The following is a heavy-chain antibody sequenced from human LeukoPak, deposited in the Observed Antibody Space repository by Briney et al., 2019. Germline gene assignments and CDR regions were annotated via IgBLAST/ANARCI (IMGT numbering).Heavy chain of an antibody. V-gene: IGHV3-53*01. CDR2: IHTDGTK. CDR1: GFSVSVNY. CDR3: ARGSEWSSGVSDY. D-gene: IGHD3-3*01. Sequence: GGSLRLSCEISGFSVSVNYINWVRQAPGKGLEWVSVIHTDGTKYYGDSVKGRFIISRDESKNTVYLQMNSLRAEDAAMYYCARGSEWSSGVSDYWGQGTLVTVSS. J-gene: IGHJ4*02.